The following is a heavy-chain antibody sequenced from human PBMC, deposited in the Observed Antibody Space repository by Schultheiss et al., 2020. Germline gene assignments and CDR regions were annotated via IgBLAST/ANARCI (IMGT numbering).Heavy chain of an antibody. Sequence: SETLSLTCTVSGGSVSSGSYYWSWIRQHPGKGLEWIGNIYYSGSTYYNPSLKSRVTISVDTSKNQFSLKLSSVTAADTAVYYCARGGRDYYYYGMDVWGQGTTVNVSS. CDR1: GGSVSSGSYY. V-gene: IGHV4-31*03. D-gene: IGHD3-16*01. J-gene: IGHJ6*02. CDR3: ARGGRDYYYYGMDV. CDR2: IYYSGST.